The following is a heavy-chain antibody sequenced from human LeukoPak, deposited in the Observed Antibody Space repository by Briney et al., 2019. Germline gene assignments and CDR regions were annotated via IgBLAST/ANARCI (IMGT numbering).Heavy chain of an antibody. V-gene: IGHV3-23*01. J-gene: IGHJ4*02. CDR2: ISGSGGST. CDR1: GFTFSSYA. CDR3: AKDGGSSSWYPDY. D-gene: IGHD6-13*01. Sequence: GGSLRLSCAASGFTFSSYAMSWVRQAPGKGLKWVSAISGSGGSTYYADSVKGRFTISRDNSKNTLYLQMNSLRAEDTAVYYCAKDGGSSSWYPDYWGQGTLVTVSS.